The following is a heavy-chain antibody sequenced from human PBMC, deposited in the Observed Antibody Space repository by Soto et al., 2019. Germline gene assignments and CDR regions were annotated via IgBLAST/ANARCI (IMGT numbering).Heavy chain of an antibody. CDR1: GFTLSRYW. V-gene: IGHV3-74*01. D-gene: IGHD4-17*01. J-gene: IGHJ4*02. CDR2: INTDESVR. Sequence: EVQLVESGGGLVQPGGSLRLSCAASGFTLSRYWMHWVRQSPGKGLVWVSRINTDESVRSYADSVKGRFTVSRDNAKNTLYLQLNSLTAEDTAVYYCASTVTTDFDYWGRGTLVTVSS. CDR3: ASTVTTDFDY.